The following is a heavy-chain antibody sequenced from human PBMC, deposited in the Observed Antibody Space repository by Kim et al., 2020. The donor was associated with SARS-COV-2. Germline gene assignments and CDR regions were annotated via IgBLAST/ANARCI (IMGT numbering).Heavy chain of an antibody. CDR1: GGTFSSYA. D-gene: IGHD3-9*01. J-gene: IGHJ6*02. Sequence: SVKVSCKASGGTFSSYAISWVRQAPGQGLEWMGGIIPIFGTANYAQKFQGRVTITADESTSTAYMELSSLRSADTAVYYCATKGDFDWLLPYYYYYGMDSWGQGTTVTISS. CDR3: ATKGDFDWLLPYYYYYGMDS. V-gene: IGHV1-69*13. CDR2: IIPIFGTA.